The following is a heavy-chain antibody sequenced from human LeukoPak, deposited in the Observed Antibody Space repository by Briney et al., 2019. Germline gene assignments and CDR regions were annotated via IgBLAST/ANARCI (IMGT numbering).Heavy chain of an antibody. V-gene: IGHV3-23*01. CDR1: GFIFSSYS. Sequence: GGSLGLSCAASGFIFSSYSMSWVRQAPGKGLEWVSAISGSGGSTYYADSVKGRFTISRDNSKNTLYLQMNSLRAEDTAVYYCAKIGDSSGKLYPDYWGQGTLVTVSS. CDR3: AKIGDSSGKLYPDY. J-gene: IGHJ4*02. CDR2: ISGSGGST. D-gene: IGHD3-22*01.